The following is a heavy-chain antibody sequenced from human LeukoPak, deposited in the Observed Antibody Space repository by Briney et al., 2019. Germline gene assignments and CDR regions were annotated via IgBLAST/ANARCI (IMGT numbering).Heavy chain of an antibody. CDR2: IYYSGST. D-gene: IGHD1-26*01. CDR1: GGSISSGHYF. Sequence: SETLSLTCTVSGGSISSGHYFWSWIRQPPGKGLEWIGYIYYSGSTYYNPSLKSRVTISVDTSKSQFSLKLSSVTAADTAVYFCARVDWYSGSYSNFGYWGQGTLVTVSS. CDR3: ARVDWYSGSYSNFGY. V-gene: IGHV4-30-4*01. J-gene: IGHJ4*02.